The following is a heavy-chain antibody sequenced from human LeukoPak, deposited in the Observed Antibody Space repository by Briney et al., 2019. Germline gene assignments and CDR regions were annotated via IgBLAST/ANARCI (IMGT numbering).Heavy chain of an antibody. CDR2: IYYSGST. J-gene: IGHJ3*02. D-gene: IGHD3-22*01. CDR1: GGSISSSSYY. Sequence: SSETLSLTCTVSGGSISSSSYYWGWIRQPPGKGLEWIGSIYYSGSTYYNPSLKSRVTISVDTSKNQFPLKLSSVTAADTAVYYCASPYDSSGYYYGHDAFDIWGQGTMVTVSS. CDR3: ASPYDSSGYYYGHDAFDI. V-gene: IGHV4-39*01.